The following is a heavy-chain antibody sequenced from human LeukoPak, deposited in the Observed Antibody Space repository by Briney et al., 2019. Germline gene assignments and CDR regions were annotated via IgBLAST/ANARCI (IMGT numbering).Heavy chain of an antibody. CDR1: GFTFSAYT. CDR2: ISSSSTYI. J-gene: IGHJ5*02. Sequence: GGSLRLSCAASGFTFSAYTMNWVRQAPGKGLEWVSSISSSSTYIYYADSMKGRFTISRDNARTSLYLQMNSLRVEDTGVYYCARGDPHADLWGQGTLVTVSS. CDR3: ARGDPHADL. V-gene: IGHV3-21*01.